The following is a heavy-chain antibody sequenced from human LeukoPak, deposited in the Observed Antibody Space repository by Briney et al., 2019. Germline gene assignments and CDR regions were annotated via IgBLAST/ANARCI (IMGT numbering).Heavy chain of an antibody. V-gene: IGHV3-23*03. CDR1: GFTFNIYG. CDR3: AKDATPRKSIWDHFDS. D-gene: IGHD1-26*01. Sequence: GGSLRLSCAPSGFTFNIYGMSGLRQALAKGVECVSSVDGGNDIHYADSVRGRFTGSRDDATNTVYLQMNSLRAEDTAIYFGAKDATPRKSIWDHFDSWGQGTLVTVSS. CDR2: VDGGNDI. J-gene: IGHJ4*02.